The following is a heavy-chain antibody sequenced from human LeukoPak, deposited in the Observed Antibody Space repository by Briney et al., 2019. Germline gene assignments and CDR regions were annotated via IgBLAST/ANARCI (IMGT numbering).Heavy chain of an antibody. J-gene: IGHJ3*02. CDR3: AKGGLVVPLHDAFDI. D-gene: IGHD2-2*01. CDR2: VQYDESSK. CDR1: GLRFSRGG. Sequence: GGSLRLSCKASGLRFSRGGMHWIRQAPGKGLEWLAFVQYDESSKYYADSVKGRFTISRDNSKNTPYLQMNSLRAEDTAVYYCAKGGLVVPLHDAFDIWGQGTMVTVSS. V-gene: IGHV3-30*02.